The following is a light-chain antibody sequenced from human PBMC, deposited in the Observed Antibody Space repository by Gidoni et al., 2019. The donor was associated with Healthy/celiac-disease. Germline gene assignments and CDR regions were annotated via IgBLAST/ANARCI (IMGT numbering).Light chain of an antibody. V-gene: IGKV1-39*01. Sequence: DIQMTQSPSSLSASVGERVTITCRGSQSISSYLNWYQQKPGKAPKLLIYAASSLQSGVPSRFSGSGSGTDFTLTISSLQPEDFATYYCQQSYSTPPYTFGHGTKLEIK. CDR1: QSISSY. CDR2: AAS. CDR3: QQSYSTPPYT. J-gene: IGKJ2*01.